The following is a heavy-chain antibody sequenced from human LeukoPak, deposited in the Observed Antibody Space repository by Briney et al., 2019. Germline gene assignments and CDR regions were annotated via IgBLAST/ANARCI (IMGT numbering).Heavy chain of an antibody. V-gene: IGHV3-74*01. CDR1: GFTFSSYW. CDR2: IDSDGSDT. J-gene: IGHJ4*02. CDR3: TRVGVLEGAAAAFDY. D-gene: IGHD6-13*01. Sequence: GGSLRLSCAASGFTFSSYWMHWVRQAPGKGLVWVSRIDSDGSDTTYADPVKGRFTISRDNAKNTLYLQMNNLRADDTAVYYCTRVGVLEGAAAAFDYWGQGILVTVSS.